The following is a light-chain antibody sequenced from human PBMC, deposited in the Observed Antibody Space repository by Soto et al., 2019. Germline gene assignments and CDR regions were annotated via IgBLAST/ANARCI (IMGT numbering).Light chain of an antibody. CDR1: TGAVTSGHY. Sequence: QAVVTQEPSLTVSPGGTVTLTCASSTGAVTSGHYANWLQQKPGQAPRALIYSTNTRHSWTPARFSGSLLGDKAALTLSGVQPEDEAEYYCLLYYGGVVFGGGTKLTVL. J-gene: IGLJ3*02. CDR2: STN. CDR3: LLYYGGVV. V-gene: IGLV7-43*01.